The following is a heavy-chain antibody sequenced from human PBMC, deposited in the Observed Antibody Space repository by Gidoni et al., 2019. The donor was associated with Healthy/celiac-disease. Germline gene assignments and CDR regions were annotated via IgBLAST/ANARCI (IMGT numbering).Heavy chain of an antibody. CDR3: ALRGLWGGGDFNGAFDI. CDR2: IYWDDDK. J-gene: IGHJ3*02. CDR1: GFSLSTSGVG. Sequence: QITLKESGPTLVKPTQTLTLTCTFSGFSLSTSGVGVGWIRQPPGKALEWLALIYWDDDKRYSPSLKSRLTITKDTSKNQVVLTMTNMDPVDTATYYCALRGLWGGGDFNGAFDIWGQGTMVTVSS. V-gene: IGHV2-5*02. D-gene: IGHD2-21*01.